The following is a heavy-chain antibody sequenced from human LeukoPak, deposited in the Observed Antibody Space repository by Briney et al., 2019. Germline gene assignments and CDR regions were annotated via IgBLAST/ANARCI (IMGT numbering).Heavy chain of an antibody. V-gene: IGHV4-4*07. J-gene: IGHJ4*02. Sequence: SETLSLTCTVSGDSISSYYWSWIRQPAGKGLEWIGRIYTSGSTNYNPSLKSRVTMSVDTSKNQFSLKLSSVTAADTAVYYCARQSGDFWSGYYPLDYWGQGTLVTVSS. CDR1: GDSISSYY. CDR3: ARQSGDFWSGYYPLDY. CDR2: IYTSGST. D-gene: IGHD3-3*01.